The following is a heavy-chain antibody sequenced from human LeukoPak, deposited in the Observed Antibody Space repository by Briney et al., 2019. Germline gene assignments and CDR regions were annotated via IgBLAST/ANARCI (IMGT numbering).Heavy chain of an antibody. CDR3: ARGKNNYGLTYYFDY. Sequence: SQTLSLTCAISGDSVSSNSLAWNWIRQSPSRGLEWLRRTYYRSKWYNDYEVSVKSRITINSDTSKNQFSLQLNSVTPEDTAVYYCARGKNNYGLTYYFDYWGQGTLVTVSS. CDR2: TYYRSKWYN. V-gene: IGHV6-1*01. CDR1: GDSVSSNSLA. D-gene: IGHD5-18*01. J-gene: IGHJ4*02.